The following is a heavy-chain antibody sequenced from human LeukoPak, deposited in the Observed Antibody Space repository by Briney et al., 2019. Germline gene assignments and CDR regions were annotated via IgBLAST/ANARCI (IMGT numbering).Heavy chain of an antibody. Sequence: GGSLRLSCAASGFTFSRYWMTWVRQAPGKGLEWVANIKEDGSEKNYVDSAMGRFTISRDIAKNSLCLQMNSLRAEDTAVYYCAIAAGWEQAYWGQGTLVTVSS. J-gene: IGHJ4*02. CDR2: IKEDGSEK. CDR1: GFTFSRYW. D-gene: IGHD1-26*01. CDR3: AIAAGWEQAY. V-gene: IGHV3-7*01.